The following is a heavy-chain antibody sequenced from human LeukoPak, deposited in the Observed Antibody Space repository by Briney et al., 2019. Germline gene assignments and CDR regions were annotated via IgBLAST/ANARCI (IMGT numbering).Heavy chain of an antibody. D-gene: IGHD2-15*01. CDR2: IYSSVST. CDR1: GDSINDHY. J-gene: IGHJ6*03. Sequence: SETLSLTCTDSGDSINDHYWSWIRQPPGEGLEWIGYIYSSVSTNYNPSLKSRVTISIDTSKSQFSLKLTSVTAADTGVYYCARQRCSGNTCYRVDQLYYKHVWGKGTTVTLSS. CDR3: ARQRCSGNTCYRVDQLYYKHV. V-gene: IGHV4-4*09.